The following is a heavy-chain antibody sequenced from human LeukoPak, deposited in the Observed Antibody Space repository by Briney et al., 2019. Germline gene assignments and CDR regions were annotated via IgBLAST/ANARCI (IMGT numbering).Heavy chain of an antibody. CDR3: ARGLLGYCSGGSCYSAVKGWFDP. CDR1: GGTFSSYA. V-gene: IGHV1-69*05. D-gene: IGHD2-15*01. CDR2: IIPIFGTA. J-gene: IGHJ5*02. Sequence: SVKVSCKASGGTFSSYAISWVRQAPGQGLEWMGGIIPIFGTANYAQKFQGRVTMTRDTSISTAYMELSRLRSDDTAVYYCARGLLGYCSGGSCYSAVKGWFDPWGQGTLVTVSS.